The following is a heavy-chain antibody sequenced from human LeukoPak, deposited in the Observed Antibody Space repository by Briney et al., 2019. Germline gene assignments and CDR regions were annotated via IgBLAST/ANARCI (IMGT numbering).Heavy chain of an antibody. D-gene: IGHD2/OR15-2a*01. CDR3: AKDRTYYSYFDY. V-gene: IGHV3-23*01. CDR1: GFTFSSYA. CDR2: ISGSGGST. Sequence: PGGSLRLSCAASGFTFSSYAMSWVRQAPGKGLEWVSAISGSGGSTYYADSVKGRFTISRDNSKNTLYLQMNSLRAEGTAVYCCAKDRTYYSYFDYWGQGTLVTVSS. J-gene: IGHJ4*02.